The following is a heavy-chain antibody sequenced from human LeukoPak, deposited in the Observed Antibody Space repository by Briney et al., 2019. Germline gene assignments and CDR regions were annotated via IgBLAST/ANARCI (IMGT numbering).Heavy chain of an antibody. D-gene: IGHD1-26*01. Sequence: PETLSLTCTVSGGSISSYYWSWIRQPPGKGLVWIGYIYYSGSTNYNPSLKSRVTISVDTSKNQFSLKLSSVTAADTAVYYCARDGTHAYGMDVWGQGTTVTVSS. CDR3: ARDGTHAYGMDV. CDR1: GGSISSYY. J-gene: IGHJ6*02. V-gene: IGHV4-59*01. CDR2: IYYSGST.